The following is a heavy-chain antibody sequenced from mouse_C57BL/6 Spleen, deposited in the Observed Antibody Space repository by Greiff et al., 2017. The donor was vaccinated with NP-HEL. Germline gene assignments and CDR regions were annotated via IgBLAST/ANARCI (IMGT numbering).Heavy chain of an antibody. CDR1: GYTFTSYW. V-gene: IGHV1-55*01. CDR3: AKGPLITTDWYFDV. Sequence: VQLQQPGAELVKPGASVKMSCKASGYTFTSYWITWVKQRPGQGLEWIGDIYPGSGSTNYNEKFKSKATLTVDTSSSTAYMQLSSLTSEDSAVYYCAKGPLITTDWYFDVWGTGTTVTVSS. CDR2: IYPGSGST. J-gene: IGHJ1*03. D-gene: IGHD1-1*01.